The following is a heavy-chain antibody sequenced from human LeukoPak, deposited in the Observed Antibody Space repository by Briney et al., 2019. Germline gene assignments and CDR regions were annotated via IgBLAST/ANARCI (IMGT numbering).Heavy chain of an antibody. V-gene: IGHV3-30*02. J-gene: IGHJ4*02. CDR2: IRYDESNK. CDR3: ARESVGIDY. CDR1: GFTFSGYG. D-gene: IGHD4-23*01. Sequence: GGSLRLSCAASGFTFSGYGMHWVRQAPGKGLEWVAFIRYDESNKYYADSVKGRFTISRDNAENSLYLQMNSLRAEDTAVYYCARESVGIDYWGQGTLVTVSS.